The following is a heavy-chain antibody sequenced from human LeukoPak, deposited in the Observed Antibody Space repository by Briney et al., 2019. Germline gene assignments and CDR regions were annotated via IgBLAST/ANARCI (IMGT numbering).Heavy chain of an antibody. Sequence: GGSLRLSCAASGFTFSSYGMHWVRQAPGKGLEWVSVIYSTGRTEYAESVKGRFTISRDKSKNTLFLEMNSLRAEDTAVYYCARNLDTAMATSFDCWGQGTLATVSS. CDR1: GFTFSSYG. V-gene: IGHV3-NL1*01. CDR3: ARNLDTAMATSFDC. CDR2: IYSTGRT. D-gene: IGHD5-18*01. J-gene: IGHJ4*02.